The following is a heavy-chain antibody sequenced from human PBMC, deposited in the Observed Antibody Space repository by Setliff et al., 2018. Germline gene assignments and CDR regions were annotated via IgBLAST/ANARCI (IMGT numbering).Heavy chain of an antibody. D-gene: IGHD3-3*01. CDR1: GGSISSHY. Sequence: PSETLSLTCTVSGGSISSHYWSWIRQPPGKGLEWIGYISYTGRTNYNPSLKSRVTISLDTSKNQFSLSLTSVTAEDTAVYYCARMSGFQYIDVWDKGTTVTVSS. V-gene: IGHV4-59*08. J-gene: IGHJ6*03. CDR2: ISYTGRT. CDR3: ARMSGFQYIDV.